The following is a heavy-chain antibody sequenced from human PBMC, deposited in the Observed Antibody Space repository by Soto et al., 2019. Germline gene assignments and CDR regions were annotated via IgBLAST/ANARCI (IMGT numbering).Heavy chain of an antibody. D-gene: IGHD1-20*01. V-gene: IGHV1-2*02. CDR1: GYTFTCYY. CDR3: AQLNWNPGDNWFDH. CDR2: INPNSGGT. J-gene: IGHJ5*02. Sequence: GXSVKVSCKASGYTFTCYYMHWVRQAPGQGLEWMGWINPNSGGTNYAQKFQGRVTMTRDTSISTAYMELSRLRSDDTAVYYCAQLNWNPGDNWFDHWGQGSLVTVSS.